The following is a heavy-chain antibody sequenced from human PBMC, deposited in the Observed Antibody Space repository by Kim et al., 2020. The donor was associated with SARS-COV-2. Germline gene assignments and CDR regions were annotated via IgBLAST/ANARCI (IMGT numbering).Heavy chain of an antibody. CDR3: AEGHYYGSGSYIAGY. D-gene: IGHD3-10*01. CDR2: INAGNGNT. CDR1: GYTFTSYA. J-gene: IGHJ4*02. V-gene: IGHV1-3*01. Sequence: ASVKVSCKASGYTFTSYAMHWVRQAPGQRLEWMGWINAGNGNTKYSQKFQGRVTITRDTSASTAYMELSSLRSEDTAVYYCAEGHYYGSGSYIAGYWGQGTLVTVSS.